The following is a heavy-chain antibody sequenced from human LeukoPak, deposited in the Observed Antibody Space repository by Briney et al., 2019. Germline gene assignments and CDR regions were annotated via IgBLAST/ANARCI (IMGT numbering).Heavy chain of an antibody. CDR1: GFIFSNYG. J-gene: IGHJ4*02. D-gene: IGHD3-22*01. CDR2: IWNDGSRK. V-gene: IGHV3-33*01. Sequence: GGSLRLSCAASGFIFSNYGMHWVRQVPGKGLEWVGIIWNDGSRKDYGDSVKGRFTVSRDNSKNTVYLQMNSLRAEDTAVYYCARDPRYYDSGVVDYWGQGTLVTVSS. CDR3: ARDPRYYDSGVVDY.